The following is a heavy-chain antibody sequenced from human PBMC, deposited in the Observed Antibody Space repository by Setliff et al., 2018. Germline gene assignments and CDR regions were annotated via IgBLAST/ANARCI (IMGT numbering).Heavy chain of an antibody. CDR1: GGSFTNYY. Sequence: PSETLSLTCAVSGGSFTNYYWGWIRQSPGKGLEWIGEINHSGSTNYNPSLKSRVTISVDTSKNQFSLNLTSVTAADTALYFCARDNPILGATDYWGQGDLVTVSS. J-gene: IGHJ4*02. CDR2: INHSGST. V-gene: IGHV4-34*01. D-gene: IGHD1-26*01. CDR3: ARDNPILGATDY.